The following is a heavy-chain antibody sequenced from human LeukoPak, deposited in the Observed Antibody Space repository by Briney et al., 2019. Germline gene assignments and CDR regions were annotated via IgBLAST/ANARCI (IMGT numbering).Heavy chain of an antibody. D-gene: IGHD6-19*01. Sequence: SGGSLRLSCAVSGFTFSSYSMSWVRQAPGKGLEWVSSISSSGTYKYYADSVKGRFTISRDNAKNSLYLQMNNLRAEDTAVYYCAKGKDSVAGATNDYWGQGTLVTVSS. V-gene: IGHV3-21*01. J-gene: IGHJ4*02. CDR2: ISSSGTYK. CDR3: AKGKDSVAGATNDY. CDR1: GFTFSSYS.